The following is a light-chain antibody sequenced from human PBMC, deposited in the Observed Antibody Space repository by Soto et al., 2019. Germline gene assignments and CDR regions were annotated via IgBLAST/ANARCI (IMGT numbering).Light chain of an antibody. CDR3: SSYTSSSTSVV. CDR2: DVT. V-gene: IGLV2-14*03. J-gene: IGLJ2*01. CDR1: SSVFGASDY. Sequence: QSALTQPASVSGSPGQSITISCTGTSSVFGASDYVSWYQHHPGRAPKLVIYDVTTRPSGVSNRFSGSKCGNTASLTISGLRAEDEADYYCSSYTSSSTSVVFGGGTKLTVL.